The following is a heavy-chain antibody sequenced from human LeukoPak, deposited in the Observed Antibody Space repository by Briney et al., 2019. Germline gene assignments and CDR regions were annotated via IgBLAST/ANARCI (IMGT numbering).Heavy chain of an antibody. CDR3: ARDRGYCSGGSCYTYYFDY. CDR2: ISTSSGTI. V-gene: IGHV3-48*02. CDR1: GFTFSSYS. D-gene: IGHD2-15*01. Sequence: PGGSLRLSCAASGFTFSSYSMNWVRQAPGKGLEWVSYISTSSGTIYYADSVKGRFTISRDNAKNSLYLQMNSLGDEDTAVYYCARDRGYCSGGSCYTYYFDYWGQRTLATVSS. J-gene: IGHJ4*02.